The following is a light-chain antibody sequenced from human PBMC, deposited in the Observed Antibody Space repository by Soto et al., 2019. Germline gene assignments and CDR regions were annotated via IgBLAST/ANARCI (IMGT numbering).Light chain of an antibody. CDR2: GAK. Sequence: EIEITHSPAFLSICFVARVVITCRASQAISNYLNWYQQRPGKAPNLLIFGAKTLQSGVPSRFSGSGYGTDFTLTITTLQPEDVGIYYCQQCNATPLTFGQGTRLEIK. CDR1: QAISNY. J-gene: IGKJ5*01. V-gene: IGKV1-39*01. CDR3: QQCNATPLT.